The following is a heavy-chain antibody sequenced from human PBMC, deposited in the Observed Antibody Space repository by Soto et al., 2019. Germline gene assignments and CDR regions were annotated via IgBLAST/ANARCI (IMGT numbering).Heavy chain of an antibody. CDR2: IYSGGST. J-gene: IGHJ6*02. CDR3: ARDVVDTSGGYYYYGMDV. CDR1: GFTVSSNY. V-gene: IGHV3-53*02. Sequence: EVQLVETGGGLIQPGGSLRLSCAASGFTVSSNYMSWVRQAPRKGLEWVSVIYSGGSTYYADSVKGRFTISRDNSKNTLYLQMNSLRAEDTAVYYCARDVVDTSGGYYYYGMDVWGQGTTVTVSS. D-gene: IGHD5-18*01.